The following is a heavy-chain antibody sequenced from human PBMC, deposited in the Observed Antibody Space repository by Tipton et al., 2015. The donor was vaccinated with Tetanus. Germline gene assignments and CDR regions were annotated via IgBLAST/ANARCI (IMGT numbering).Heavy chain of an antibody. CDR1: GGSFSGYY. V-gene: IGHV4-34*01. D-gene: IGHD3-16*02. CDR3: ARGRGYHYDYVWGSYRTKTGNWFDP. J-gene: IGHJ5*02. Sequence: QLVQSGAEVKPSETLSLTCAVYGGSFSGYYWSWIRQPPGKGLEWIGEINHSGSTNYNPSLKSRVTISVDTSKNQFSLKLSSVTAADTAVYYCARGRGYHYDYVWGSYRTKTGNWFDPWGQGTLVTVSS. CDR2: INHSGST.